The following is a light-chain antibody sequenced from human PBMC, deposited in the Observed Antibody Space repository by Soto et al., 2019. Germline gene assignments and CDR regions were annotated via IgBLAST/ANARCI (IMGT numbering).Light chain of an antibody. CDR2: EVS. V-gene: IGLV2-14*01. CDR1: SSDVGTYNY. J-gene: IGLJ1*01. CDR3: SSYTSSSTYV. Sequence: QSVLTQPASVSGSPGQSITISCTGTSSDVGTYNYVSWYQLHPGKAPKLMVYEVSNQPSGVSNRFSGSKSGNTASLTISGLQAEDEADYHCSSYTSSSTYVFGTGTKVTV.